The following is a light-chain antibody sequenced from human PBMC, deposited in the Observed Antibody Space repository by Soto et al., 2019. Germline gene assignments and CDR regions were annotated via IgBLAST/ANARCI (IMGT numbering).Light chain of an antibody. CDR1: QTVSFSY. V-gene: IGKV3-20*01. CDR2: GAS. CDR3: QQYGSSPLT. Sequence: EIVLTQSPGTLSLSPGDRATLSCRASQTVSFSYLAWYQQKPGQAPRLLIYGASSRATGIPDRFSGSESGTDFTITISRLEPEDFAVYYCQQYGSSPLTFGGGTKVELK. J-gene: IGKJ4*01.